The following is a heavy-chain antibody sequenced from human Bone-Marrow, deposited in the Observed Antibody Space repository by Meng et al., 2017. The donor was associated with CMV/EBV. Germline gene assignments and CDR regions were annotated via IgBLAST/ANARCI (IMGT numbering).Heavy chain of an antibody. Sequence: GGSLRLSCAASGFTFSSYEMNWVRQAPGKGLEWVSYISSSGSTIYYADSVKGRFTISRDNTKASFYLQMTSLRAEDTAVYYCLTETSLKGFDYWGQGSLVIVSS. CDR1: GFTFSSYE. CDR3: LTETSLKGFDY. J-gene: IGHJ4*02. CDR2: ISSSGSTI. D-gene: IGHD1-14*01. V-gene: IGHV3-48*03.